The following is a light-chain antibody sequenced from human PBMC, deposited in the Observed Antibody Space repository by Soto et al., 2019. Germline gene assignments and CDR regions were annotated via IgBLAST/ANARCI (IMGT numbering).Light chain of an antibody. J-gene: IGKJ1*01. CDR3: EQYNSDSPWT. Sequence: IQLTQSPSFLSASVGDRVTITCRASQGISSYLAWYQQKPGKVPKLVIYDASSLESGVPSRFSGSGSGTEFTLTISSLQPDDFATYYCEQYNSDSPWTFGQGTKVDIK. V-gene: IGKV1-9*01. CDR2: DAS. CDR1: QGISSY.